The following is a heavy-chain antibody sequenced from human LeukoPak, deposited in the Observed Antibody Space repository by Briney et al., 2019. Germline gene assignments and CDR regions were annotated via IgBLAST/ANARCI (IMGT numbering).Heavy chain of an antibody. D-gene: IGHD5-12*01. CDR1: GFTFSNSA. J-gene: IGHJ4*02. V-gene: IGHV3-23*01. CDR2: ISDTGGSA. CDR3: AKGAWLEN. Sequence: GGSLRLSCAASGFTFSNSAMSWVRQAPGKGLEWVSTISDTGGSAYYADSVKGRFTISRDNSKNTVFLQMNSLRVEDTAVYYCAKGAWLENWGRGTLVTVSP.